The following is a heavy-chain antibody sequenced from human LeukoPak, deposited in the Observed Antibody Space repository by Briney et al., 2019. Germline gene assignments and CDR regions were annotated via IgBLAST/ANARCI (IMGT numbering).Heavy chain of an antibody. CDR3: ARVRVVGANRYNWFDP. CDR2: MNPNGGNT. V-gene: IGHV1-8*03. CDR1: GYTFTSYD. D-gene: IGHD1-26*01. Sequence: GASVKVSCKASGYTFTSYDINWVRQATGQGLEWMGWMNPNGGNTGYAQKFQGRVTITRNTSISTAYMELSSLRSDDTAVYYCARVRVVGANRYNWFDPWGQGTLVTVSS. J-gene: IGHJ5*02.